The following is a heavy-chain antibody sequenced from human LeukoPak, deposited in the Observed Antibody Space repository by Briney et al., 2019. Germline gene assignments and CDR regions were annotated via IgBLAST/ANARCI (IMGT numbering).Heavy chain of an antibody. V-gene: IGHV4-38-2*02. CDR1: GYSISSCYY. D-gene: IGHD4-17*01. J-gene: IGHJ4*02. Sequence: PSETLSLTCTVSGYSISSCYYWGWIRQPPGKGLEWIGSIYHSGSTYYNPSLKSRVTISVDTSKNQFSLKLSSVTAADTAVYYCASRGYGDPRDYWGQGTLVTVSS. CDR3: ASRGYGDPRDY. CDR2: IYHSGST.